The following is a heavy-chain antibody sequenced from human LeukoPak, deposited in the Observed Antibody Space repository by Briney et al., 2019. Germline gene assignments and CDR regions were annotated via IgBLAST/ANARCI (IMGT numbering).Heavy chain of an antibody. J-gene: IGHJ6*03. CDR2: FDPEDGET. D-gene: IGHD2-2*02. CDR3: ARQPLGYCSSTSCYTVYYMDV. CDR1: GYTLTELS. Sequence: GASVRVSCKVSGYTLTELSMHWVRQAPGKGLEWMGGFDPEDGETIYAQKFQGRVTITADKSTSTAYMELSSLRSEDTAVYYCARQPLGYCSSTSCYTVYYMDVWGKGTTVTVSS. V-gene: IGHV1-24*01.